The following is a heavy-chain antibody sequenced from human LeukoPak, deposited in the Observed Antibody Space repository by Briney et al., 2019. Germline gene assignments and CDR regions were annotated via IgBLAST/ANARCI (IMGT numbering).Heavy chain of an antibody. CDR1: GGSISSGGYS. Sequence: PSETLSLTCAVSGGSISSGGYSWSWIRQPPGKGLEWIGYIYHSGSTYYNPSLKSRVTISVDRSKNQFSLELSSVTAADTAVYYCARGLGVNNYYDSSGYYYFDYWGQGTLVTVSS. J-gene: IGHJ4*02. V-gene: IGHV4-30-2*01. D-gene: IGHD3-22*01. CDR3: ARGLGVNNYYDSSGYYYFDY. CDR2: IYHSGST.